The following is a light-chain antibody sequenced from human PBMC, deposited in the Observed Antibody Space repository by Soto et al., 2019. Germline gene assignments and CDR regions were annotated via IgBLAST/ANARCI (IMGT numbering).Light chain of an antibody. CDR3: QQYSSTPWT. CDR1: QSVSSN. CDR2: GAS. J-gene: IGKJ1*01. Sequence: DIVMTQSPATLSVSPGERATLSCRASQSVSSNLAWYQQKPGQAPRLLIYGASNRATGIPERFSGSGSGTDFTLNISRMEPEDSAVYYCQQYSSTPWTFGQGTKGDIK. V-gene: IGKV3-20*01.